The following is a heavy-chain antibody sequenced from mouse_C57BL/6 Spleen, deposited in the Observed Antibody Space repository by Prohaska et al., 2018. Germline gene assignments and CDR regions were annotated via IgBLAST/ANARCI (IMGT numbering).Heavy chain of an antibody. Sequence: SYWITWVKQRPGQGLEWIGDIYPGSGSTNYNEKFKSKATLTVDTSSITAYMQLSCLTSDDSAVYYCARWALLRSWYFDVWGTGTTVTVSS. CDR2: IYPGSGST. J-gene: IGHJ1*03. D-gene: IGHD1-1*01. CDR1: SYW. V-gene: IGHV1-55*01. CDR3: ARWALLRSWYFDV.